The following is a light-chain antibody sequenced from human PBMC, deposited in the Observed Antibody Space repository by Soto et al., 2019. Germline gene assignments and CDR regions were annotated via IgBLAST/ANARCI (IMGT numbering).Light chain of an antibody. J-gene: IGLJ2*01. V-gene: IGLV1-51*01. Sequence: QSVLTQPPSVSAAPGQKVTISCSGSNSNIGNNYVSWYQQLPGTAPKLLIYDNNKRPSGIPDRFSGSKSVTSATLGITGLQTGDAADYYCATWDSSLSAVVFGGGTKLTVL. CDR3: ATWDSSLSAVV. CDR1: NSNIGNNY. CDR2: DNN.